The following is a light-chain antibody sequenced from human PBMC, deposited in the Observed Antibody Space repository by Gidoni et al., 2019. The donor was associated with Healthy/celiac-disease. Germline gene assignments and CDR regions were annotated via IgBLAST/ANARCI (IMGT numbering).Light chain of an antibody. J-gene: IGKJ1*01. V-gene: IGKV3-20*01. CDR2: GAS. CDR1: QSVSSDF. Sequence: DIVLTQSPGPLSLSPGERATLSCRASQSVSSDFLAWYQQKPGQAPRLLIYGASSRATGLPVRCSGSGSGTYFTLTSSRLEPEDLAVYCCQQYGTSPRAFGQGTKVEIK. CDR3: QQYGTSPRA.